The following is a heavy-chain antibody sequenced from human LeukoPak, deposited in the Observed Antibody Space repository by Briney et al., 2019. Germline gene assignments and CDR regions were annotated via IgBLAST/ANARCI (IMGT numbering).Heavy chain of an antibody. CDR3: ARRVPLRYFDWLSTYYYYYMDV. D-gene: IGHD3-9*01. V-gene: IGHV4-34*01. Sequence: SETLSLTCAVYGGSFSGYYWSWIRQPPGKGLEWIGEINHSGSTNYNPSLKSRVTISVDTSKNQFSLKLSSVTAADTAVYYCARRVPLRYFDWLSTYYYYYMDVWGKGTTVTISS. CDR2: INHSGST. CDR1: GGSFSGYY. J-gene: IGHJ6*03.